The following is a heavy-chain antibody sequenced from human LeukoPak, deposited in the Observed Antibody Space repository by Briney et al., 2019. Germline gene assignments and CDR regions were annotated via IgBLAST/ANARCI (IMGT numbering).Heavy chain of an antibody. D-gene: IGHD3-22*01. CDR1: GYTFTGYY. Sequence: ASVKASCKASGYTFTGYYMHWVRQAPGQGLEWMGWINPNSGGTNYAQKFQGRVTMTRDTSISTAYMELSRLRSDDTAVYYCARGGIYYYDSSGYYIRFDPWGQGTLVTVSS. CDR2: INPNSGGT. V-gene: IGHV1-2*02. J-gene: IGHJ5*02. CDR3: ARGGIYYYDSSGYYIRFDP.